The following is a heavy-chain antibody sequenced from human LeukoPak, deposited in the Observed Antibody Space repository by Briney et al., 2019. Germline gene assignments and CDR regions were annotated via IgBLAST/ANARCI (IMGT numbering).Heavy chain of an antibody. J-gene: IGHJ6*02. Sequence: PGGSLRLSCAASGFTVSRNYMSWVRQAPGKGLEWVSVIYSGGSTYYADSVKGRFTISSHNSKNTLYLQMNSLRAEDTAVYYCARGPGGYYGMDVWGQGTTVTVSS. D-gene: IGHD3-16*01. CDR3: ARGPGGYYGMDV. CDR1: GFTVSRNY. V-gene: IGHV3-53*04. CDR2: IYSGGST.